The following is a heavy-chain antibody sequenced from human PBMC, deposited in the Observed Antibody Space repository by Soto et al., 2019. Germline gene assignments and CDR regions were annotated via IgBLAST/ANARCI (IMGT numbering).Heavy chain of an antibody. Sequence: QVQLVQSGAEVKKPGASVKVSCKASGYTFTSYGISWVRQAPGQGVEWMGWISAYNGNKNYAQKLQGRVTMTTDTSTTTAYTALRSLRADETAVSYCGRDGGYSGSYWGQGTLGTVSS. CDR2: ISAYNGNK. J-gene: IGHJ4*02. CDR1: GYTFTSYG. CDR3: GRDGGYSGSY. D-gene: IGHD1-26*01. V-gene: IGHV1-18*01.